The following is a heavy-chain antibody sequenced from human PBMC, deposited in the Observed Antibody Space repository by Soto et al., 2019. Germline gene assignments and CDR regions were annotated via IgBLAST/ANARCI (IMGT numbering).Heavy chain of an antibody. CDR1: GSTLSSHW. Sequence: EVQLVESGGGLVQPGGSLRLSCVISGSTLSSHWMTWVRQAPGKGLEWVASINQDGFGKHYLDSVKGRFTISRDTAKSSLYLQMDSLRVEDTAVYYCAKDHGSGSYPYWGHGTLVTVS. D-gene: IGHD1-26*01. CDR3: AKDHGSGSYPY. CDR2: INQDGFGK. J-gene: IGHJ4*01. V-gene: IGHV3-7*05.